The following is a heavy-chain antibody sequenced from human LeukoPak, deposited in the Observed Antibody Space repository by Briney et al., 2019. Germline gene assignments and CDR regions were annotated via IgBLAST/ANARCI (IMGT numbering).Heavy chain of an antibody. D-gene: IGHD3-10*01. Sequence: GGSLRLSCAASGFTFTIYTMSWVRQARGKGLEWVSSISNNDDYIYYADSVKGRFTVSRDNAKNSLYLQMNSLRVEDTAVYYCARDRSVLRGVISDYWGQGTLVTVSS. CDR2: ISNNDDYI. J-gene: IGHJ4*02. CDR1: GFTFTIYT. CDR3: ARDRSVLRGVISDY. V-gene: IGHV3-21*01.